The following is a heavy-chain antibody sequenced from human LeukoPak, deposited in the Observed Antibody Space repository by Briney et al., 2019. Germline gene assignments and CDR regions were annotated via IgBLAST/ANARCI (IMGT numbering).Heavy chain of an antibody. J-gene: IGHJ4*02. D-gene: IGHD6-13*01. CDR3: AREIIAAAGTKQA. CDR1: GFTVSSNY. Sequence: GGSLRLSCAASGFTVSSNYMSWVRQAPGKGLEWGSVIYSGGSTYYADSVKGRFTISRDNSKNTLYLQMNSLRAEDTAVYYCAREIIAAAGTKQARGQGTLVTVSS. V-gene: IGHV3-53*01. CDR2: IYSGGST.